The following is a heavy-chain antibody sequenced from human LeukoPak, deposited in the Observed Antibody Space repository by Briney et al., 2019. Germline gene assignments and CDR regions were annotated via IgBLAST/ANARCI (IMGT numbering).Heavy chain of an antibody. D-gene: IGHD6-13*01. CDR3: TGHPSSSVT. J-gene: IGHJ1*01. Sequence: GGSLRLSCAVSGFNVGSDYMSWVRQAPGKGLEWVSAIYSGGTISYADSVKGRFTISRDNSRNTLCLQMNSLRAEDTAVYHCTGHPSSSVTWGQGTLVIVSS. V-gene: IGHV3-53*01. CDR2: IYSGGTI. CDR1: GFNVGSDY.